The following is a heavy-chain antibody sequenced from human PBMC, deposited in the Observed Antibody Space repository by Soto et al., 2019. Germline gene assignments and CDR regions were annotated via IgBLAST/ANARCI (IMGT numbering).Heavy chain of an antibody. CDR2: LVVGSGTT. Sequence: SVKVSCKTSGFSFGNSAVQWVRQARGQRLEWMGWLVVGSGTTNYEQRFQKRVTITRDISTSTVHMELGCLRSEDTAVYYCAAELYSGGSCCSFDIWGQGTMVTVSS. CDR3: AAELYSGGSCCSFDI. J-gene: IGHJ3*02. V-gene: IGHV1-58*01. D-gene: IGHD2-15*01. CDR1: GFSFGNSA.